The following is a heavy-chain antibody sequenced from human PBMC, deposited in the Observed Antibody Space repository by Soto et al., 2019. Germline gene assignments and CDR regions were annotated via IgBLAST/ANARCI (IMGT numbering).Heavy chain of an antibody. V-gene: IGHV1-69*13. CDR1: GGTFSSYA. D-gene: IGHD2-2*01. CDR3: ARVVVPAAISYGMDF. CDR2: IIPIFGTA. Sequence: SVKVSCKASGGTFSSYAISWVRQAPGQGLEWMGGIIPIFGTANYAQKFQGRVTITADESTSTAYMELSSLRSEDTAVYYCARVVVPAAISYGMDFWGQGTSVTVS. J-gene: IGHJ6*02.